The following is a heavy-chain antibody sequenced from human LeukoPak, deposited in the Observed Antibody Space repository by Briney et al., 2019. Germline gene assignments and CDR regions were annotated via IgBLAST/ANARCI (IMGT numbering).Heavy chain of an antibody. CDR1: GYTFTSSG. D-gene: IGHD3-3*01. J-gene: IGHJ5*02. V-gene: IGHV1-18*01. CDR3: ARDACMGDDFWGGYQNWFDP. CDR2: ISAYNGNT. Sequence: ASVKVSCKASGYTFTSSGISWVPQAPGQGLEWMGWISAYNGNTNYAQKLHGRVTMTTDTSTSTAYMELRSLRSDDTAVYYCARDACMGDDFWGGYQNWFDPWGKGTLVTVSS.